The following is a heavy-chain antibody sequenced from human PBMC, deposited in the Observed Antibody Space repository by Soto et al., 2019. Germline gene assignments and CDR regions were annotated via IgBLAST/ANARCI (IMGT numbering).Heavy chain of an antibody. CDR1: GVTFNRYG. D-gene: IGHD3-22*01. CDR2: ISYDGSNQ. V-gene: IGHV3-30*03. CDR3: VRDTYYYDSSGYYLFDY. J-gene: IGHJ4*02. Sequence: EQLVGSGGGVVQPGRTMSLSCTGSGVTFNRYGMHWVRQDPGEGLEWAENISYDGSNQHYGESVKDRFTISRDSSKSTLDLQMNSLRAQDTSLYYFVRDTYYYDSSGYYLFDYCGQGPLVAVSS.